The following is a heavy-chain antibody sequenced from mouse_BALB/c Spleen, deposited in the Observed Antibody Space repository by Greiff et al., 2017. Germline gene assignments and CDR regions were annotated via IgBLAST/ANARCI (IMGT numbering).Heavy chain of an antibody. J-gene: IGHJ4*01. V-gene: IGHV2-6-7*01. CDR1: GFSLTGYG. D-gene: IGHD2-4*01. CDR2: IWGDGST. Sequence: VKLVESGPGLVAPSQSLSITCTVSGFSLTGYGVNWVRQPPGKGLEWLGMIWGDGSTDYNSALKSRLSISKDNSKSQVFLKMNSLQTDDTARYYCARGGLHHYYAMDYWGQGTSVTVSS. CDR3: ARGGLHHYYAMDY.